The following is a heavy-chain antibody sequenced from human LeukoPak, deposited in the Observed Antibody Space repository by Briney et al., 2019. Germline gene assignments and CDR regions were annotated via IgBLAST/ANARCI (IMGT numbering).Heavy chain of an antibody. Sequence: ETSETLSLTCTVSGGSISSYYWSWIRQPPGKGLEWIGYIYYSGSTKYKPSLKSRVTISVDTSKNQFSLKLSSVTAADTAVYYCARGRFLDAFDIWGQGTMVTVSS. CDR3: ARGRFLDAFDI. CDR2: IYYSGST. CDR1: GGSISSYY. J-gene: IGHJ3*02. D-gene: IGHD3-3*01. V-gene: IGHV4-59*01.